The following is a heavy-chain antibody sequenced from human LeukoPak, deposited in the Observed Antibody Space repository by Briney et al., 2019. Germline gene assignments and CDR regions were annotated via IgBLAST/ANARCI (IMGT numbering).Heavy chain of an antibody. CDR3: ARGQGYFQH. CDR2: IYYSGST. CDR1: GGSISSGGYS. J-gene: IGHJ1*01. V-gene: IGHV4-31*03. Sequence: SQTLSLTCTVSGGSISSGGYSWSWIRQHPGKGLEWIGYIYYSGSTYYNPSLKSRVTISVDTSKNQFSLKLSSVTAADTAVYYCARGQGYFQHWGQGTLVTVSS.